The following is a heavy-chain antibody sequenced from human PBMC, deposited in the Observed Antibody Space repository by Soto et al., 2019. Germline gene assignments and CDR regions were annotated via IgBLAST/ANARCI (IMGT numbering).Heavy chain of an antibody. J-gene: IGHJ6*02. V-gene: IGHV1-46*01. CDR2: INPSGGST. CDR3: ARDGAWKAFPSVPERVGVVTSSSRDYYYYCGMVV. Sequence: GASVKVSCKASGYTFTSYYMHWVRQAPGQGLEWMGIINPSGGSTSYAQKFQGRVTMTRDTSTSTVYMELSSLRSEDTAVYYCARDGAWKAFPSVPERVGVVTSSSRDYYYYCGMVVWGQGTTVTLAS. CDR1: GYTFTSYY. D-gene: IGHD3-3*01.